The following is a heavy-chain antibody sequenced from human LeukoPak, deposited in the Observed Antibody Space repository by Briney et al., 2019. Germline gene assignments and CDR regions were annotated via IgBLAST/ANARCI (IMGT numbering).Heavy chain of an antibody. CDR3: ARVEVGGRYSKLDY. CDR2: INEDGSRQ. CDR1: GFTFSSYW. J-gene: IGHJ4*02. D-gene: IGHD1-26*01. V-gene: IGHV3-74*01. Sequence: PGGSLRLSCAASGFTFSSYWMHWVRQAPGKGLVWVSRINEDGSRQTYADSVKGRFTISRDNAKNTLYLQMNRLRAEDTAVYYCARVEVGGRYSKLDYWGQGTLVTVSS.